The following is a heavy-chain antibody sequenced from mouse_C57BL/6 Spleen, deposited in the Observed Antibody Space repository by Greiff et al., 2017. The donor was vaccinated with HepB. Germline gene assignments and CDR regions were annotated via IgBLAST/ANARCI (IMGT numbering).Heavy chain of an antibody. D-gene: IGHD1-1*01. V-gene: IGHV1-15*01. CDR3: TTLVVATDYFDY. CDR1: GFTFTDYE. CDR2: IDPETGGT. Sequence: VKLMESGAELVRPGASVTLSCKASGFTFTDYEMHWVKQTPVHGLEWIGAIDPETGGTAYNQKFKGKAILTADKSSSTADMELRSLTSEDSAVYYCTTLVVATDYFDYWGQGTTLTVSS. J-gene: IGHJ2*01.